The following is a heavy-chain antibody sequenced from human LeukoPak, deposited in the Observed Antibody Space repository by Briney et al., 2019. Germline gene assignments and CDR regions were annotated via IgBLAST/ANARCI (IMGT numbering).Heavy chain of an antibody. CDR3: ARDYEGASSFDY. CDR1: RVTPSIYE. J-gene: IGHJ4*02. D-gene: IGHD3-16*01. CDR2: ISSSGSTI. Sequence: GSLRHSCAPSRVTPSIYEINWVRHTPEKGVEWVSYISSSGSTIYYADSVKGRFTISIDTTNNSLYLQINCLRAEDTAVYYCARDYEGASSFDYWGQGTLDSVSS. V-gene: IGHV3-48*03.